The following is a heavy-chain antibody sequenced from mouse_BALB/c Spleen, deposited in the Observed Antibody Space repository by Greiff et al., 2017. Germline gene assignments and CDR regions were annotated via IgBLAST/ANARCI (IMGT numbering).Heavy chain of an antibody. J-gene: IGHJ1*01. CDR2: INPNNGGT. Sequence: EVQLQQSGPELVKPGASVKIPCKASGYTFTDYNMDWVKQSHGKSLEWIGDINPNNGGTIYNQKFKGKATLTVDKSSSTAYMELRSLTSEDTAVHYCAREGDDGYYGDWYFDVWGAGTTVTVSS. CDR3: AREGDDGYYGDWYFDV. D-gene: IGHD2-3*01. V-gene: IGHV1-18*01. CDR1: GYTFTDYN.